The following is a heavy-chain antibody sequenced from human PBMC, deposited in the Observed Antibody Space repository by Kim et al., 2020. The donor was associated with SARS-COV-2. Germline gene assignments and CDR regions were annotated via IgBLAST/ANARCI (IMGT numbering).Heavy chain of an antibody. CDR3: ASRDYGGNTYYFDS. D-gene: IGHD4-17*01. CDR2: IYYSGST. CDR1: GGSISSSSYY. J-gene: IGHJ4*02. V-gene: IGHV4-39*07. Sequence: SETLSLTCTVSGGSISSSSYYWGWIRQPPGKGLEWIGSIYYSGSTYYNPSLKSRVTISVDTSKNQFSLKLSSVTAADTAVYYCASRDYGGNTYYFDSWGQGTLVPVSS.